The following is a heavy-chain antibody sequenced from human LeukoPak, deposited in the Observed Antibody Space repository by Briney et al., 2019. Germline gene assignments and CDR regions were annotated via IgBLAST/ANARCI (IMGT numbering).Heavy chain of an antibody. D-gene: IGHD3-9*01. CDR1: GFTFSSYS. J-gene: IGHJ4*02. V-gene: IGHV3-21*01. Sequence: GGSLRLSCAASGFTFSSYSMNWVRQAPGKGLEWVSSISSSSSYIYYADSVRGRFTISRDNSKNTLFLQMNSLRPEDTAVYYCARGPDYDILADYFDYWGQGTLVTVPS. CDR2: ISSSSSYI. CDR3: ARGPDYDILADYFDY.